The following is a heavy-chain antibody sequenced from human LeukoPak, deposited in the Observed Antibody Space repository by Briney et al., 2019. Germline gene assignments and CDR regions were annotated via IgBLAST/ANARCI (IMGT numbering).Heavy chain of an antibody. CDR3: ARQSRDGSKTRGYYFDS. Sequence: GESLKISCKASGYSFTNYWIGWARQMPGRGLEWMAIIYPADSDTTYSPSFEGQVTISADKSIDTVYLQWSSLKASDTATYYCARQSRDGSKTRGYYFDSWGQGTLVTVSS. CDR2: IYPADSDT. D-gene: IGHD3-10*01. CDR1: GYSFTNYW. J-gene: IGHJ4*02. V-gene: IGHV5-51*01.